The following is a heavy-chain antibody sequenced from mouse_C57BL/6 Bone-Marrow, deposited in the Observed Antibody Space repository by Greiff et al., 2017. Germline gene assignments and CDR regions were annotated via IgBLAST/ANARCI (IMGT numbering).Heavy chain of an antibody. CDR3: ARGRFAY. V-gene: IGHV14-3*01. J-gene: IGHJ3*01. Sequence: EVQLQQSVAELVRPGASVKLSCTASGFNFKNTYMHWVKQRPEQGLEWIGRIDPANGNTKYAPKFQGKATITADTSSNTAYLQLSSLTSEDTAIYYCARGRFAYWGQGTLVTVSA. CDR1: GFNFKNTY. CDR2: IDPANGNT.